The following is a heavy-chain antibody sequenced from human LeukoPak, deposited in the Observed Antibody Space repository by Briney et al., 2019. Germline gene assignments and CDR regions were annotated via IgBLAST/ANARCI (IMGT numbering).Heavy chain of an antibody. CDR2: ISCGGTNE. CDR1: GFTFSDYA. J-gene: IGHJ6*02. D-gene: IGHD1-14*01. CDR3: ARNKPIIGFFGMDV. Sequence: GRYLRLYCAASGFTFSDYAMHWVRQAPGKGLEWVAAISCGGTNEYYTDSVKVRFTISRDNSKNTLDLQMSTLRAEDTAVYFCARNKPIIGFFGMDVWGQGTTVTVSS. V-gene: IGHV3-30*04.